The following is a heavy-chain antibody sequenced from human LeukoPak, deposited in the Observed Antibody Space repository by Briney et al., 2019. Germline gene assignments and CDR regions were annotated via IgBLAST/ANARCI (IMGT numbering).Heavy chain of an antibody. V-gene: IGHV1-2*02. D-gene: IGHD4-17*01. CDR3: ARGKGTVTKFPGDY. CDR2: INPNSGGT. Sequence: ASVNVSYTPSEHTFTRYYMHWVRQAPGQGLEWMGWINPNSGGTNYAQKFQGSVTMTRDTSISTAYMELSRLRSDDTAVYYCARGKGTVTKFPGDYWGQGTMVTVSS. J-gene: IGHJ4*02. CDR1: EHTFTRYY.